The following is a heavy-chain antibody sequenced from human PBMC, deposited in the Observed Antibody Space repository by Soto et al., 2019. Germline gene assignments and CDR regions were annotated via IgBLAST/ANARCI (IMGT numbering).Heavy chain of an antibody. CDR3: ARTRYCSSTSCSETFDY. CDR1: SGSISSSNW. CDR2: IYHSGST. D-gene: IGHD2-2*01. V-gene: IGHV4-4*02. Sequence: QVQLQESGPGLVKPSGTLSLTCAVSSGSISSSNWWSWVRQPPGKGLGWIGEIYHSGSTNYNPSLKSRVTISVDKSKNQFSLKLSSVTAADTAVYYCARTRYCSSTSCSETFDYWGQGTLVTVSS. J-gene: IGHJ4*02.